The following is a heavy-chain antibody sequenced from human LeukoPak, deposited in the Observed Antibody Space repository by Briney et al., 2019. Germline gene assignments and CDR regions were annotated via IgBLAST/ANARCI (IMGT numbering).Heavy chain of an antibody. Sequence: PGGPLRLSCAASGFTFSSYAVSWVRQAPGKGLEWVSAIRGSGGSTYYADSVKGRFTISRDNSKNTLYLQMNSLRAEDTAVYYCAKEDYDYVWGSYRHWGQGTLVTVSS. J-gene: IGHJ4*02. CDR1: GFTFSSYA. V-gene: IGHV3-23*01. D-gene: IGHD3-16*02. CDR2: IRGSGGST. CDR3: AKEDYDYVWGSYRH.